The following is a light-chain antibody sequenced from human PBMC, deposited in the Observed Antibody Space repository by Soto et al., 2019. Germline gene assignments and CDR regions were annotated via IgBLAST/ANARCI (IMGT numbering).Light chain of an antibody. V-gene: IGKV1-5*01. CDR3: QQYNSYSPEGLT. CDR2: DAS. J-gene: IGKJ4*01. Sequence: DIQLTQSPSTLSASVGERVTITCRASQTVNTWLAWYQHKPGKAPKLLIYDASVLETGVPSRFSGFSSGPEFTLTIISLQPDDFATYFCQQYNSYSPEGLTFGGGTKVEI. CDR1: QTVNTW.